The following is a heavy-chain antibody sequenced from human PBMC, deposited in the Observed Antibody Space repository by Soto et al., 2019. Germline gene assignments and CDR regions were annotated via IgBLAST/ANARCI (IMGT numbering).Heavy chain of an antibody. V-gene: IGHV4-59*01. CDR3: ARANDILTGYYPIDY. Sequence: SETLSLTCTVSGGSISSYYWSWIRQPPGKGLEWIGYIYYSGSTNYNPSLKSRVTISVDTSKNQFSLKLSSVTAADTAVYYCARANDILTGYYPIDYWGQGTLVTVS. D-gene: IGHD3-9*01. J-gene: IGHJ4*02. CDR1: GGSISSYY. CDR2: IYYSGST.